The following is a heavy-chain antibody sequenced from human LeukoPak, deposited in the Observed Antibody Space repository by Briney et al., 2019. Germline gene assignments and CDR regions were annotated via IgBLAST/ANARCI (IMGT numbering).Heavy chain of an antibody. CDR3: AKNYCSSISFYTGGYY. CDR2: ISGSGGST. V-gene: IGHV3-23*01. CDR1: GFTFSSYP. Sequence: GESLKISCAASGFTFSSYPMSWVRQAPGKGLEWVSAISGSGGSTYYADSVKGRFTISRDNSKNTLYLQMNSLRAEDTAVYYCAKNYCSSISFYTGGYYWGQGTLVTVSS. D-gene: IGHD2-2*02. J-gene: IGHJ4*02.